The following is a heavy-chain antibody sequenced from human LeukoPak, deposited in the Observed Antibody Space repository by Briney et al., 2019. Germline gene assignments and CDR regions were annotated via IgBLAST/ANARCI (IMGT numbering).Heavy chain of an antibody. J-gene: IGHJ2*01. Sequence: SETLSLTCSVSGGSISDYYWSWIRQSPGKGLEWIGYIYSSGRTMYNASLTTRVTISLDTSRNQFSLRLKSVTAADTAVLYCARHFSSVDWYFDLWGRGTLVTVSS. CDR3: ARHFSSVDWYFDL. V-gene: IGHV4-59*08. D-gene: IGHD4-23*01. CDR1: GGSISDYY. CDR2: IYSSGRT.